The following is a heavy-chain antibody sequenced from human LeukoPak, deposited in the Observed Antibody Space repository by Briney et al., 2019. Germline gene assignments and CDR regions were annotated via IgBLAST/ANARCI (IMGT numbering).Heavy chain of an antibody. Sequence: GGSLRLSCAASGFSFRSYWMHWVRQAPGKGLVWVARINTDGSSTDYADSVKGRLTISRGNGKNMLYLQMDSLRAEDTAVYYCARESSHYYDSSGYCCDYWGQGTLVTVSS. CDR2: INTDGSST. V-gene: IGHV3-74*01. CDR1: GFSFRSYW. CDR3: ARESSHYYDSSGYCCDY. D-gene: IGHD3-22*01. J-gene: IGHJ4*02.